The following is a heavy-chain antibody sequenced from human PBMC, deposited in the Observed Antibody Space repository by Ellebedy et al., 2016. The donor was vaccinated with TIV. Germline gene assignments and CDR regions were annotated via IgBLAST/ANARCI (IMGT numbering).Heavy chain of an antibody. J-gene: IGHJ4*02. D-gene: IGHD3-10*01. CDR1: GGSISSSSYY. Sequence: MPSETLSLTCTVSGGSISSSSYYWGWIRQPPGKGLEWIGSIYYSGSTYYNPSLKSRVTISVDTSKNQFSLKLSSVTAADTAVYYCADLNYYGSGSYGPDDYWGQGTLVTVSS. V-gene: IGHV4-39*01. CDR3: ADLNYYGSGSYGPDDY. CDR2: IYYSGST.